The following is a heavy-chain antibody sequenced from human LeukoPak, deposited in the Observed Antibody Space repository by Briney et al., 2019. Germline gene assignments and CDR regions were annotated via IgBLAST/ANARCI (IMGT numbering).Heavy chain of an antibody. V-gene: IGHV3-66*01. D-gene: IGHD5-18*01. CDR1: GFSVNDDH. J-gene: IGHJ5*02. Sequence: GGSLRLSCEASGFSVNDDHMNWVRQAPGKGLQWVSVLYKGGSTHYADSVKARFSISRDTSKNTVFLHMKGLRVEDTAVYYCAREVLGYSYGDNWFDPWGQGSLVTVSS. CDR3: AREVLGYSYGDNWFDP. CDR2: LYKGGST.